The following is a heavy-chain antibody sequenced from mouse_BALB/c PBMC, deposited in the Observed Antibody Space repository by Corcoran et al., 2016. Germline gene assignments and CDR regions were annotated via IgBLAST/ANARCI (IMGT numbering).Heavy chain of an antibody. CDR1: GCTFTNYG. Sequence: QIRLVQTGPEKKKSGETVRNSCKDSGCTFTNYGMNLVKQAPGKGLKWRGWINTYTGEPTYADDFKGRFAFSLETSASTAYLQINNLKNEDTATYFCAREPRAMDYWGQGTSVTVSS. CDR2: INTYTGEP. V-gene: IGHV9-3-1*01. CDR3: AREPRAMDY. J-gene: IGHJ4*01.